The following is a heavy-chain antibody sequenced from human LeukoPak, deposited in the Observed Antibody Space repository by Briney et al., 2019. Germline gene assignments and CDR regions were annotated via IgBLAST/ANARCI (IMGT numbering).Heavy chain of an antibody. Sequence: GGSLRLSCTSSGFTFCDYAINWVRQAPGMGLEWVGFIRSNAYGGTTEYAASVKGRFTISRDDSKSISYLHMNSLKTEDTAVYYCTRDDDPSFDYWGQGTLVTVSS. D-gene: IGHD3-16*01. CDR1: GFTFCDYA. V-gene: IGHV3-49*04. CDR3: TRDDDPSFDY. J-gene: IGHJ4*02. CDR2: IRSNAYGGTT.